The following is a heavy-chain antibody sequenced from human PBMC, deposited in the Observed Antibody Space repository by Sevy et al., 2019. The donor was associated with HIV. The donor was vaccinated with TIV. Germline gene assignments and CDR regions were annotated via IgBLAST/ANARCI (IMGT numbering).Heavy chain of an antibody. CDR2: ISSSSSYI. Sequence: GGSLRLSCAASEFTFSSYSMNWVRQAPGKGLEWVSSISSSSSYIYYADSVKGRFTISRDNAKNSLYLQMNSLRAEDTAVYYCARDSFHYYGSGSSKDYWGQGTLVTVSS. V-gene: IGHV3-21*01. J-gene: IGHJ4*02. CDR1: EFTFSSYS. CDR3: ARDSFHYYGSGSSKDY. D-gene: IGHD3-10*01.